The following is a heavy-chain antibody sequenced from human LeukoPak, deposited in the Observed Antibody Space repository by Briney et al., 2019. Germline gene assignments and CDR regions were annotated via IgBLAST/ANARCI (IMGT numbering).Heavy chain of an antibody. CDR3: AGRYNWNDGAFDI. CDR1: GGSISSYY. CDR2: IYTSGST. J-gene: IGHJ3*02. D-gene: IGHD1-1*01. Sequence: PSETLSLTCTASGGSISSYYWSWIRQPPGKGLEWIGYIYTSGSTNYNPSLKSRVTISVDTSKNQFSLKLSSVTAADTAVYYCAGRYNWNDGAFDIWGQGTMVTVSS. V-gene: IGHV4-4*09.